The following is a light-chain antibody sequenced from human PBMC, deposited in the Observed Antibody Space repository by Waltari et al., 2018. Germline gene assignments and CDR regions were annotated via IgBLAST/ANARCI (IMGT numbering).Light chain of an antibody. CDR1: ALSKQY. V-gene: IGLV3-25*03. J-gene: IGLJ2*01. Sequence: SYELTQPPSVSVSPGQTARITCSADALSKQYAYWYQQKPGQAPVLAMYRDTGRPSGIPERFSGSSSGTTVTLTISGVQAEDEADYYCQSADSSGTYVVFGGGTKLTVL. CDR3: QSADSSGTYVV. CDR2: RDT.